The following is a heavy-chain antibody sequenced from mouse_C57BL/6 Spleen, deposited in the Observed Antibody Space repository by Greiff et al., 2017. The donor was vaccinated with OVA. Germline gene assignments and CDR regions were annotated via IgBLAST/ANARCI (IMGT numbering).Heavy chain of an antibody. CDR3: AREGAGGLDY. CDR1: GYTFTSYW. CDR2: IYPSDSET. D-gene: IGHD4-1*01. Sequence: QVQLQQPGAELVRPGFSVKLSCKASGYTFTSYWMDWVKQRPGQGLEWIGNIYPSDSETHYNQKFKDKATLTVDKSSSTAYMQLSSLTSEDSAVYYCAREGAGGLDYWGQGTTLTVSS. V-gene: IGHV1-61*01. J-gene: IGHJ2*01.